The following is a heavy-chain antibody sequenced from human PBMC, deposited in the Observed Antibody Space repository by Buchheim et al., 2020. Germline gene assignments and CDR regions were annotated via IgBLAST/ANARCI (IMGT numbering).Heavy chain of an antibody. Sequence: EVQLVESGGGLVQPGGSLRLSCAASGFTFSSYSMNWVRQAPGKGLEWVSYISSSSSTIYYADSVKGRFTISRDNAKNSLYLQMNSLRAEDTAVYYCARDDCSSTSCSYYYYGMDVWGQGTT. V-gene: IGHV3-48*01. D-gene: IGHD2-2*01. CDR3: ARDDCSSTSCSYYYYGMDV. CDR2: ISSSSSTI. J-gene: IGHJ6*02. CDR1: GFTFSSYS.